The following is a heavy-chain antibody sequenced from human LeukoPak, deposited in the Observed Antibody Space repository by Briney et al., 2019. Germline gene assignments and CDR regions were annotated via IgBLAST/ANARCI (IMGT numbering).Heavy chain of an antibody. J-gene: IGHJ4*02. CDR3: ASPQLEYSSSSQHDY. Sequence: SVKVSCKASGYTLTSYAISWVRQAPGQELEWMGRIIPILGIANYAQKFQGRVTITADKSTSTAYMELSSLRSEDTAVYYCASPQLEYSSSSQHDYWGQGTLVTVSS. V-gene: IGHV1-69*04. D-gene: IGHD6-6*01. CDR2: IIPILGIA. CDR1: GYTLTSYA.